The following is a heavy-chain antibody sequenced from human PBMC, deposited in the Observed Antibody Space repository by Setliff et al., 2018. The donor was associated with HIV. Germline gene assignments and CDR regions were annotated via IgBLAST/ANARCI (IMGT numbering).Heavy chain of an antibody. CDR2: IGCWGTCT. Sequence: GGSLRLSCAASGFAFSTHTMNWVRQAPGKGLEWVSTIGCWGTCTFYADSVKGRFTISRDNAKNTLYMQMNSLRAEDTAVYYCARPYTVWVYGMDVWGQGTTVTVSS. V-gene: IGHV3-21*01. D-gene: IGHD2-8*01. J-gene: IGHJ6*02. CDR3: ARPYTVWVYGMDV. CDR1: GFAFSTHT.